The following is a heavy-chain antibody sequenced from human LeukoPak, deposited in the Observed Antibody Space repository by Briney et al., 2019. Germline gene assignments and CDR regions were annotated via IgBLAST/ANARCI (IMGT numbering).Heavy chain of an antibody. D-gene: IGHD6-19*01. CDR3: ARVADHWLVPNCYFDL. CDR1: VGSINSSRYY. CDR2: IYYSGST. Sequence: NSSETLSLTCTVSVGSINSSRYYWGWIRQPPGKGLEWIGNIYYSGSTYYNPSLKSRVTISVDTSKNQFSLKLSSVTAADTAVYYCARVADHWLVPNCYFDLWGRGTLVTVSS. V-gene: IGHV4-39*01. J-gene: IGHJ2*01.